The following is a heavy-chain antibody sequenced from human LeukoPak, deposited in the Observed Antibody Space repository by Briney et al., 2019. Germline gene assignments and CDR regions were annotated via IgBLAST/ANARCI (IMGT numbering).Heavy chain of an antibody. Sequence: PGGSLRLSCAASGFTFSSYSMNWVRQAPGKGLEWIGYIYYSGSTNYNPSLKSRVTISVDTSKNQFSLKLSSVTAADTAVYYCARGTYCSSTSCYVTYYYYYYMDVWGKGTTVTVSS. CDR3: ARGTYCSSTSCYVTYYYYYYMDV. V-gene: IGHV4-59*01. CDR1: GFTFSSYS. J-gene: IGHJ6*03. D-gene: IGHD2-2*01. CDR2: IYYSGST.